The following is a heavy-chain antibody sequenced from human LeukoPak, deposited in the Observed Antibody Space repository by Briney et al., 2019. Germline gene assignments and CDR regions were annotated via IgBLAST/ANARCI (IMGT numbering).Heavy chain of an antibody. D-gene: IGHD5-18*01. CDR2: IIPIFGTA. Sequence: SVKVSCKASGGTFSSYAISWVRQVPGQGLEWMGGIIPIFGTANYAQKFQGRVTITADESTSTAYTELSSLRSEDPAVYYCARRVPEVGYSYGYFDYWGQGTLVTVSS. CDR3: ARRVPEVGYSYGYFDY. J-gene: IGHJ4*02. CDR1: GGTFSSYA. V-gene: IGHV1-69*13.